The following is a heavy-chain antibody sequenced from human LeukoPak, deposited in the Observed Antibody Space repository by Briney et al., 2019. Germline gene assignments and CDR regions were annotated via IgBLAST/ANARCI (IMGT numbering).Heavy chain of an antibody. Sequence: GGSLRLSCAASGFTFSSAWMNWVRQAPGKGLEWVGRIKSETDGGTTDYAAPVKGTFTISRDDSKNTLYLQMNSLKTEDTAVYYCTTVYHVDYWGQGTLVTVSS. CDR3: TTVYHVDY. D-gene: IGHD2-2*02. J-gene: IGHJ4*02. CDR2: IKSETDGGTT. V-gene: IGHV3-15*07. CDR1: GFTFSSAW.